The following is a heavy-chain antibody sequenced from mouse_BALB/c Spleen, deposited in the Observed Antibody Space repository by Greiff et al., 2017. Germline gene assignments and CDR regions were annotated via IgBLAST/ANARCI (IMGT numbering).Heavy chain of an antibody. CDR1: GFTFSSYA. CDR3: ARDRGSGYYFDY. J-gene: IGHJ2*01. D-gene: IGHD3-1*01. CDR2: ISSGGSYT. Sequence: EVHLVESGGGLVKPGGSLKLSCAASGFTFSSYAMSWVRQSPEKRLEWVAEISSGGSYTYYPDTVTGRFTISRDNAKNTLYLEMSSLRSEDTAMYYCARDRGSGYYFDYWGQGTTLTVSS. V-gene: IGHV5-9-4*01.